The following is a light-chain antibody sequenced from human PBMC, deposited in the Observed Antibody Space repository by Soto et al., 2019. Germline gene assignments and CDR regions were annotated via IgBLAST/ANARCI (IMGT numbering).Light chain of an antibody. J-gene: IGKJ4*01. Sequence: AIQMTQSPSSLSASVGDRVTITCRASQGIRNDLGWYQKKPEKAPELLIYAASSLRSGVPSRFSGTGSDTDFTLTISSLQPEDFATYYCLQDHNYPLTFGGGTKVEIK. CDR2: AAS. V-gene: IGKV1-6*01. CDR1: QGIRND. CDR3: LQDHNYPLT.